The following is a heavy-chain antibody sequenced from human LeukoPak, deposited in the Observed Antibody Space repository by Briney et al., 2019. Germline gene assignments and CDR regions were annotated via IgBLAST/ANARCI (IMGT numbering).Heavy chain of an antibody. CDR2: IKQDGSEK. J-gene: IGHJ4*02. CDR3: AREGSGYDSGGSYYFDY. V-gene: IGHV3-7*01. D-gene: IGHD5-12*01. Sequence: GGSLRLSCAASGFTFSSYWMSWVRQAPGKGLEWVANIKQDGSEKYYVDSVKGRFTISRDNAKNSLYLQMNSLRAEDTAVYYCAREGSGYDSGGSYYFDYRGQGTLVTVSS. CDR1: GFTFSSYW.